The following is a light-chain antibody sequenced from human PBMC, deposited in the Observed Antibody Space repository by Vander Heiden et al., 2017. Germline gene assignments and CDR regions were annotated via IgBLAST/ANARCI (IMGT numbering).Light chain of an antibody. CDR1: PSVSSSY. Sequence: EIVLTQPPGPLSLSPGERATLSCRASPSVSSSYLAWYQQKPGQAPRLLIYGASSRATGSPDRFSGSGSGTDFTLTISRLEPEDFAVYYCQEYGGSPNWAFGQGTKVEIK. J-gene: IGKJ1*01. CDR2: GAS. CDR3: QEYGGSPNWA. V-gene: IGKV3-20*01.